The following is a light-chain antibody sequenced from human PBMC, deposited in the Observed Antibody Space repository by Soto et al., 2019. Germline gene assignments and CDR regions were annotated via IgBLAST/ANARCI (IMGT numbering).Light chain of an antibody. CDR3: QQYNVWPLT. CDR1: QSVSSN. CDR2: VAS. V-gene: IGKV3-15*01. Sequence: EIVMTQSPATLSVSPGERATLSCRASQSVSSNLAWYPQKTRQTPKLLIYVASTRATGLPARFSGSGSGTEFTLSISRLQCEDFAVYYCQQYNVWPLTFGGGTKVEFK. J-gene: IGKJ4*01.